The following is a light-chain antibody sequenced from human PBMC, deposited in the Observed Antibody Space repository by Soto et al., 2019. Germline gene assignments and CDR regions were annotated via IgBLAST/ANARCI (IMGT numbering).Light chain of an antibody. J-gene: IGLJ2*01. Sequence: QSALTQPASVSGSPGQSITISCNGSSGDVGGYDYVSWYQQLPGKAPKLMIYDVTNRPSGVSNRFSGSKSDNTASLTISGLRAEDEADYYCSSYTVSSTLFGGGTQLTVL. CDR3: SSYTVSSTL. V-gene: IGLV2-14*03. CDR1: SGDVGGYDY. CDR2: DVT.